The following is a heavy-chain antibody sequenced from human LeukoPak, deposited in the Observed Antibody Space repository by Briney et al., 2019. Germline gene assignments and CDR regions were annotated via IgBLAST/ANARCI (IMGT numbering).Heavy chain of an antibody. D-gene: IGHD3-22*01. CDR2: IIPIFGTA. CDR3: ARNDPSHDSSGYYFDY. V-gene: IGHV1-69*05. J-gene: IGHJ4*02. CDR1: GGTFSRYA. Sequence: SVKVSCKASGGTFSRYAISWVRQAPGQGLEWMGRIIPIFGTANYAQKFQGRVTITTDESTSTAYMELSSLRSEDTAVYYCARNDPSHDSSGYYFDYWGQGTLVTVSS.